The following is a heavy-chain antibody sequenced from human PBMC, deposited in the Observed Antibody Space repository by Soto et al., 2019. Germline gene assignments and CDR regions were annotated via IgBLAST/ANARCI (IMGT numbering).Heavy chain of an antibody. CDR3: AGTYYDFWSGYYKYYYYGMDV. Sequence: EVQLVESGGGLIQPGGSLRLSCAASGFTVSSHYMSWVRQAPGKGLEWVSVIYSGGSTYYADSVKGRFTISRDNSKNTLYLQMNSLRAEDTAVYYCAGTYYDFWSGYYKYYYYGMDVWGQGTTVTVSS. D-gene: IGHD3-3*01. CDR1: GFTVSSHY. V-gene: IGHV3-53*01. J-gene: IGHJ6*02. CDR2: IYSGGST.